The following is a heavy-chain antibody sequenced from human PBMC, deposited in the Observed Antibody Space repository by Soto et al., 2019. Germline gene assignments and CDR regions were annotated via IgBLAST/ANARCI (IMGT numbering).Heavy chain of an antibody. CDR1: GFTFSSYS. J-gene: IGHJ3*02. Sequence: EVQLVESGGGLVKPGGSLRLSCAASGFTFSSYSMNWVRQAPGKGPEWVSSISSSSSYIYYADSVKGRFTISRDNAKNSLYLQMNSLRAEDTAVYYCARAAGDYVWGSYRYDAFDIWGQGTMVTVSS. CDR3: ARAAGDYVWGSYRYDAFDI. D-gene: IGHD3-16*02. V-gene: IGHV3-21*01. CDR2: ISSSSSYI.